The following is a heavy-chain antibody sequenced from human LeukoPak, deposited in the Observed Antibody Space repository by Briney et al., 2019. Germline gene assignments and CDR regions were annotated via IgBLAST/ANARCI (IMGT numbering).Heavy chain of an antibody. CDR1: GFTFSSFG. V-gene: IGHV3-30*04. J-gene: IGHJ4*02. Sequence: GASLRLSCAASGFTFSSFGMHWVRQAPGKGLEWVADTSYDGSEEFYADFVKGRFTISRDNSKNTLYLYMNSLRTEDTAVFYCARAKGIAVDGTGGRIDLWGRGNLVTVSS. CDR2: TSYDGSEE. CDR3: ARAKGIAVDGTGGRIDL. D-gene: IGHD6-13*01.